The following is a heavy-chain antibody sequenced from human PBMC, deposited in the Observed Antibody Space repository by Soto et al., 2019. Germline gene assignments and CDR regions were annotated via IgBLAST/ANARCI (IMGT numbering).Heavy chain of an antibody. D-gene: IGHD6-13*01. CDR3: ARDLKQQLAFPNYCYGMDV. Sequence: EVQLVESGGGLVKPGGSLRLSCAASGFTFSSYSMNWVRQAPGKGLEWVSSISSSSSYICYADSVKGRFTISRDNAKNSLYLQMNSLSAEDTAVYYCARDLKQQLAFPNYCYGMDVWGQGTTVTVSS. V-gene: IGHV3-21*01. J-gene: IGHJ6*01. CDR2: ISSSSSYI. CDR1: GFTFSSYS.